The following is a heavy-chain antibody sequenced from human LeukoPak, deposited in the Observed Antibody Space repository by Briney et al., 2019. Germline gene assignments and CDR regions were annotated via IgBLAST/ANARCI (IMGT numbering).Heavy chain of an antibody. CDR1: GFTFRNYA. V-gene: IGHV3-23*01. CDR2: ISGGADYI. D-gene: IGHD5-12*01. CDR3: ARDGYSGYGYYFDY. J-gene: IGHJ4*02. Sequence: PGGSLRLSCAASGFTFRNYAMNWVRQAPGKGLEWVSGISGGADYIYYADSVKGRFTISRDSSRNTVYLQMNSLRAEEAAVYYCARDGYSGYGYYFDYWGQGTRVTVS.